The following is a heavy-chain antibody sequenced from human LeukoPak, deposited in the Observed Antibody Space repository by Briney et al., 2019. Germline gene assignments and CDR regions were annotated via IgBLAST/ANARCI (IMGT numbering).Heavy chain of an antibody. CDR1: GFTFREYS. CDR2: IRSNGGDT. D-gene: IGHD2-15*01. J-gene: IGHJ5*02. CDR3: AKGGYTTWFDP. Sequence: GSLRLSCAASGFTFREYSMSWVRQAPGKGLEWVSNIRSNGGDTYYTDSVKGRFTISRDNSKNTLYLEMNSLRAGDTAVCYCAKGGYTTWFDPWGQGTLVTVSS. V-gene: IGHV3-23*01.